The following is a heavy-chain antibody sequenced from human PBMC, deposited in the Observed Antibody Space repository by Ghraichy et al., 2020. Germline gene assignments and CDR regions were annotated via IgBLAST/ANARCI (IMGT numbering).Heavy chain of an antibody. CDR1: GGSISSYY. Sequence: SQTLSLTCTVSGGSISSYYWSWIRQPPGKGLEWIAYIYYSGSTNYNPSLKSRVTISVDTSKNQFFLRLNAVTAADTAVYYCARAKQGTTVLFDYWGQGTLVTVSS. V-gene: IGHV4-59*01. CDR2: IYYSGST. D-gene: IGHD4-17*01. CDR3: ARAKQGTTVLFDY. J-gene: IGHJ4*02.